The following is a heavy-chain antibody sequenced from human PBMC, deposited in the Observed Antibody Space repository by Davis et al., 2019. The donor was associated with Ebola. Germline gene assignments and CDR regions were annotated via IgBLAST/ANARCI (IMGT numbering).Heavy chain of an antibody. V-gene: IGHV3-23*01. Sequence: GESLKIPCAAPGFTFSSYAMSWVRHAPGKGLEWVSAISGSGGSTYYADSVKGRFTISRDNAKNSLYLQLNTLRDEDTAVYFCVSAGWDHWGQGTLVTVSS. CDR3: VSAGWDH. J-gene: IGHJ4*02. D-gene: IGHD2-15*01. CDR2: ISGSGGST. CDR1: GFTFSSYA.